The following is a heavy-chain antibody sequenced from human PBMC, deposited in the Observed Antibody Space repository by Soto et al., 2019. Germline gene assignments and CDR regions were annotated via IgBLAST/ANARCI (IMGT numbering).Heavy chain of an antibody. CDR1: GYTFTSYA. J-gene: IGHJ4*02. V-gene: IGHV1-3*01. CDR3: ARNRLGDYVTFFDS. Sequence: QVPLVQAGAEVKKPGASVKVSCKASGYTFTSYAMHWVRQAPGQRLEWMGWINAGNGNTKYSQKFQGRVTITRDTSASTAYMELSSLRSEDTAVYYCARNRLGDYVTFFDSWGQGTLVTVSS. D-gene: IGHD4-17*01. CDR2: INAGNGNT.